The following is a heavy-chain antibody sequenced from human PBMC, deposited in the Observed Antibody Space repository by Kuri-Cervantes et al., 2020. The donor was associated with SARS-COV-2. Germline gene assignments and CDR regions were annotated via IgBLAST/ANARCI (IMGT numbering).Heavy chain of an antibody. Sequence: ASVKVSCKASGYTFTSYYMHWVRQAPGQGLEWMGIINPSGGSTNYAQKLQGRVTMTTDTSTSTAYMELSSLRSEDTAVYYCARAAGIRWYPYWFDYWGQGTLVTVSS. V-gene: IGHV1-46*01. D-gene: IGHD4-23*01. CDR1: GYTFTSYY. J-gene: IGHJ4*02. CDR3: ARAAGIRWYPYWFDY. CDR2: INPSGGST.